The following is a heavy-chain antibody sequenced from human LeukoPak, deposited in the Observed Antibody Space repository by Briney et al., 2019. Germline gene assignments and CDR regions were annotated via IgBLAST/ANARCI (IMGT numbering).Heavy chain of an antibody. J-gene: IGHJ6*03. CDR3: ASGRRSILKNPYSRGYCSSTSCSKDPYYYYYYMDV. CDR1: GYTFTGYY. D-gene: IGHD2-2*01. V-gene: IGHV1-2*02. CDR2: INPNSGGT. Sequence: GASVKVSCKASGYTFTGYYMHWVRQAPGQGLEWMGWINPNSGGTNYAQKFQGRVTMTRDTSISTAYMELSRLRSDDTAVYYCASGRRSILKNPYSRGYCSSTSCSKDPYYYYYYMDVWGKGTTVTVSS.